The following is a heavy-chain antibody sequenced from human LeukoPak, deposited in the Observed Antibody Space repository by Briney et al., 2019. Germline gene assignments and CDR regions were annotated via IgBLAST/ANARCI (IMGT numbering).Heavy chain of an antibody. CDR2: ISSSSTYI. CDR1: GFSFSSYS. V-gene: IGHV3-21*01. J-gene: IGHJ1*01. Sequence: GGSLRLSCAASGFSFSSYSMIWVRQAPGKGLEWVSSISSSSTYIYYADSVKGRFTISRDNAKNSLYLQMNSLRAEDTAVYYCARGATTVVSTSEYFQHWGQGTLVTVSS. CDR3: ARGATTVVSTSEYFQH. D-gene: IGHD4-17*01.